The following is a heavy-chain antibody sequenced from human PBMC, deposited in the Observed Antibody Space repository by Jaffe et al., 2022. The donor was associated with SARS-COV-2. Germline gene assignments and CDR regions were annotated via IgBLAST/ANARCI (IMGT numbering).Heavy chain of an antibody. CDR3: AKKTYYDFWSGLVNYYYGMDV. CDR1: GFTFSSYA. Sequence: EVQLLESGGGLVQPGGSLRLSCAASGFTFSSYAMSWVRQAPGKGLEWVSAISGSGGSTYYADSVKGRFTISRDNSKNTLYLQMNSLRAEDTAVYYCAKKTYYDFWSGLVNYYYGMDVWGQGTTVTVSS. CDR2: ISGSGGST. J-gene: IGHJ6*02. D-gene: IGHD3-3*01. V-gene: IGHV3-23*01.